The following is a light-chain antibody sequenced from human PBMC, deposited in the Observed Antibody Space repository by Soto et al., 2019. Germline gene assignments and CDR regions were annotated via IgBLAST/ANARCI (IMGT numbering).Light chain of an antibody. CDR1: QSISSY. CDR3: QQSYSTLLT. V-gene: IGKV1-39*01. J-gene: IGKJ4*01. CDR2: AAS. Sequence: DIQMTQSSSSLSASVGDRVTITCRASQSISSYLNWYQQKPGKAPKLLIYAASSLQSGVPSRFSGSGSGTDFTLTIRSLQPEDFATYYCQQSYSTLLTFGGGTKVEIK.